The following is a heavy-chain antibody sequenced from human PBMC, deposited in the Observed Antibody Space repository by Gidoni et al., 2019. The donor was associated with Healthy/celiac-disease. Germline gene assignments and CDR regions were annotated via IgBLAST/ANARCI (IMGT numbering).Heavy chain of an antibody. V-gene: IGHV3-30*02. CDR2: IRYDGSNK. J-gene: IGHJ6*03. CDR3: AKDAVGATRMDYYYYMDV. D-gene: IGHD1-26*01. Sequence: QVQLVESGGGVVQPGGSLRLSGAAAGFNCSSYGMHWVRQAPGKGLEWVAFIRYDGSNKYYADSVKGRFTISRDNSKNTLYLQMNSLRAEDTAVYYCAKDAVGATRMDYYYYMDVWGKGTTVTVSS. CDR1: GFNCSSYG.